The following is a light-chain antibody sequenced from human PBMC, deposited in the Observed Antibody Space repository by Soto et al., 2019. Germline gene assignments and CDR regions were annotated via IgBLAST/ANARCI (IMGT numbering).Light chain of an antibody. V-gene: IGLV2-23*02. J-gene: IGLJ1*01. CDR3: SSYAGTTISYV. Sequence: QSVLTQPASVSGSPGQSITISCTGTSSDVGSYNYVSWFQHHPGKAPKLIIYEVNKRPSGISDRFSGSKSGNTASLTISGLQAEDEADYYCSSYAGTTISYVFGTETKVTVL. CDR1: SSDVGSYNY. CDR2: EVN.